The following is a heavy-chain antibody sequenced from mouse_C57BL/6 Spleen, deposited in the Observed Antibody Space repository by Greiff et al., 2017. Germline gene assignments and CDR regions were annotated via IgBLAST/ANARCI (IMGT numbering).Heavy chain of an antibody. CDR1: GFTFSDYG. V-gene: IGHV5-17*01. Sequence: EVKLVESGGGLVKPGGSLKLSCAASGFTFSDYGMHWVRQAPEKGLEWVAYISSGSSTIYYADTVKGRFTISRDNAKNTLFLQRTSLRSEDTAMYYCARQESNLIYYDYALDYWGQGTTLTVSS. CDR3: ARQESNLIYYDYALDY. CDR2: ISSGSSTI. J-gene: IGHJ2*01. D-gene: IGHD2-4*01.